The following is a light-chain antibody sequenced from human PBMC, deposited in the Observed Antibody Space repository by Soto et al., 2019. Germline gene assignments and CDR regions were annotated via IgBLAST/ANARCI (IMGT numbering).Light chain of an antibody. CDR2: GAS. Sequence: EIVLTQSPGTLSLSPRERATLSCRASQSVSSSYLAWYQQKPGQAPRLLIYGASSRATGIPDRFSGSGSGTDFTLTICRLEPEDFAVYYCQEYGSSPTFGLGTRLEIK. CDR1: QSVSSSY. V-gene: IGKV3-20*01. J-gene: IGKJ5*01. CDR3: QEYGSSPT.